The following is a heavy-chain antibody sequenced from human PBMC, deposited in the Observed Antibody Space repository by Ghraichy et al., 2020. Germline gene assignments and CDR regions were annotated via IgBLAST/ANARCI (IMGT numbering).Heavy chain of an antibody. CDR3: ARQLEWSYCYYGMDV. Sequence: SQTLSLTCSVSGGSISGYYWSWIRQPPGEGLEWIGNIYTSGSTNYNPSLKSRVTISVDTSKNQFSLKLSSVTAADTAVYYCARQLEWSYCYYGMDVWGQGTTVTVSS. V-gene: IGHV4-4*09. CDR2: IYTSGST. D-gene: IGHD3-3*01. J-gene: IGHJ6*02. CDR1: GGSISGYY.